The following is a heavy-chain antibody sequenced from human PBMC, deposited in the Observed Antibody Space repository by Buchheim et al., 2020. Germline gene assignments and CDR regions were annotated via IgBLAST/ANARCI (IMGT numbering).Heavy chain of an antibody. V-gene: IGHV4-59*08. J-gene: IGHJ4*02. CDR2: IYDSGYT. CDR1: GVSISSFY. Sequence: QVQLQESGPGLVKPSETLSLTCSVSGVSISSFYWSWIRQPPGKGLEWIGHIYDSGYTNYNPSLKSRVTISVDTSKNQFSLKLSSVTAADTAVYYCARWQQLVLNFDYWGQGTL. CDR3: ARWQQLVLNFDY. D-gene: IGHD6-13*01.